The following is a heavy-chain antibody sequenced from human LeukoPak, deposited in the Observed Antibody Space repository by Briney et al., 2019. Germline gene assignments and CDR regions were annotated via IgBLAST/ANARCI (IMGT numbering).Heavy chain of an antibody. V-gene: IGHV3-53*01. CDR3: ARWYCDRTSCYYDY. J-gene: IGHJ4*02. CDR1: GITVSSNY. CDR2: IYSDGTT. Sequence: GGSLRLSCAASGITVSSNYMSWVRQAPGKGLEWVSMIYSDGTTHYADSVRGRFTISRDNSKTTLNLQMISLRAEDTAVYYCARWYCDRTSCYYDYWGQGTLVTVSS. D-gene: IGHD2-2*01.